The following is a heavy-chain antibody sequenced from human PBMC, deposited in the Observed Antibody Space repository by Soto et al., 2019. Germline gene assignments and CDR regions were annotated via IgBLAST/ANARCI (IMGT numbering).Heavy chain of an antibody. V-gene: IGHV4-34*01. CDR2: INHSGST. J-gene: IGHJ6*03. D-gene: IGHD2-2*01. CDR1: GGSFSGYY. Sequence: SETLSLTCAVYGGSFSGYYWSWIRQPPGKGLEWIGEINHSGSTNYNPSLKSRVTISVDTSKNQFSLKLSSVTAADTAVYYCARGGLSSSGLNYYYYYMDVWGKGTTVTVSS. CDR3: ARGGLSSSGLNYYYYYMDV.